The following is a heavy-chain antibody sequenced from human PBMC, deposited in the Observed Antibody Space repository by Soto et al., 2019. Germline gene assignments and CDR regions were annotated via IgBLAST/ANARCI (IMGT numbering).Heavy chain of an antibody. CDR2: IKSKTDGGTT. CDR1: GFTFSNAW. CDR3: TTDYVPMPRYYYYYGMDV. V-gene: IGHV3-15*07. D-gene: IGHD3-16*01. Sequence: PGGSLRLSCAASGFTFSNAWMNWVRQAPGKGLEWVGRIKSKTDGGTTDYAAPVKGRFTISRDDSKNTLYLQMNSLKTEDTAVYYCTTDYVPMPRYYYYYGMDVWGQGTTVTVSS. J-gene: IGHJ6*02.